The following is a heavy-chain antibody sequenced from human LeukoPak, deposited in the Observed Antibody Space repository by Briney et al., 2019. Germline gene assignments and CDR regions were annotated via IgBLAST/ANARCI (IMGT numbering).Heavy chain of an antibody. Sequence: GGSLRLSCAASGFTFSSYAMSWVRQAPGKGLEWVSGISWNSGSIGYADSVKGRFTISRDNAKNSLYLQMNSLRAEDTALYYCAKDYCGGDCYPDAFDIWGQGTMVTVSS. J-gene: IGHJ3*02. V-gene: IGHV3-9*01. CDR2: ISWNSGSI. CDR3: AKDYCGGDCYPDAFDI. CDR1: GFTFSSYA. D-gene: IGHD2-21*02.